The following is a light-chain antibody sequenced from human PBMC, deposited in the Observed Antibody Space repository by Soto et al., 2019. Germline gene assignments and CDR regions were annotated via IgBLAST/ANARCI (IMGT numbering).Light chain of an antibody. CDR2: DAS. V-gene: IGKV3-11*01. Sequence: EIVLTQSPATLSLSPGERATLSCRASQSVSSYLAWYQQKPGQAPRLLIYDASNRATGIPVRFSGSGSGTDFTLTISSLEPEDFAVYYCQQRSNWQSTFGQGTKVEIK. CDR3: QQRSNWQST. J-gene: IGKJ1*01. CDR1: QSVSSY.